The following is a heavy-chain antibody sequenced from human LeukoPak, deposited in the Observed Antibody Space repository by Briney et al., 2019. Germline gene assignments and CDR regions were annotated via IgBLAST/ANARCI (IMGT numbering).Heavy chain of an antibody. CDR3: ARIGPSGSGSYFFLDP. J-gene: IGHJ5*02. D-gene: IGHD3-10*01. CDR2: IDSDGSGA. Sequence: PGGSLRLSCAASGFTFSTYWMHWVRQAPEMGLVWVSRIDSDGSGASYADSVKGRFTISRDNAKNTLYLQMNSLREEDTAVYFCARIGPSGSGSYFFLDPWGQGTLVTVSS. V-gene: IGHV3-74*01. CDR1: GFTFSTYW.